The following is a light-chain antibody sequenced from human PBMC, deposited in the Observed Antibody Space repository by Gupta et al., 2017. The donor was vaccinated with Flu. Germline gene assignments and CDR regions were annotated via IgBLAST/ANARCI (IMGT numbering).Light chain of an antibody. CDR3: HQSSSSPFT. CDR2: NAS. Sequence: DIVTISCRASQHIDTSLNWYQQKPGKAPKLLIYNASNLQSGVPSRFSGSGSGTDFTVTINNLEAEDVATYYCHQSSSSPFTFGQGTRLEI. CDR1: QHIDTS. V-gene: IGKV1-39*01. J-gene: IGKJ5*01.